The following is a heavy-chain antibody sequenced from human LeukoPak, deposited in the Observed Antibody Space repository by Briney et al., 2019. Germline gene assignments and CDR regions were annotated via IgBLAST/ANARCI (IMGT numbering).Heavy chain of an antibody. CDR1: GYTFTGYY. CDR3: ARTSIHTLEWFDP. Sequence: ASVKVSCKASGYTFTGYYMHWVRQAPGQGLEWMGIINPSGGSTSYAQKFQGRVTMTRDTSTSTVYMELSSLRSEDTAVYYCARTSIHTLEWFDPWGQGTLVTVSS. D-gene: IGHD2/OR15-2a*01. J-gene: IGHJ5*02. CDR2: INPSGGST. V-gene: IGHV1-46*01.